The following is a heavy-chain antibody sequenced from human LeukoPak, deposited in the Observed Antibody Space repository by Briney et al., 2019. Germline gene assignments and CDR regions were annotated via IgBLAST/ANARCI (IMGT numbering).Heavy chain of an antibody. CDR2: IYYSGST. Sequence: SETLSLTCTVSGGSISSYYWSWIRHPPGKGLEWIGYIYYSGSTNYNPSLKSRVTISVDTSKNQFSLKLSSVTAADTAVYYCARDSGFNCSGGSCYSFDYWGQGTLVTVSS. V-gene: IGHV4-59*01. J-gene: IGHJ4*02. CDR3: ARDSGFNCSGGSCYSFDY. CDR1: GGSISSYY. D-gene: IGHD2-15*01.